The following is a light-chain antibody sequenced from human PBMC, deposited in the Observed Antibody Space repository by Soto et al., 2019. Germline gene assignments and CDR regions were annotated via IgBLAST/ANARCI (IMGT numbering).Light chain of an antibody. CDR3: LQYKNWPPWT. CDR2: GAS. J-gene: IGKJ1*01. Sequence: EIVMTQSPATLSVSPGERVTLSCRASLSVSSNLAWYQHKPGQAPRLLIYGASTRATGIPARFSGSGSGTEFTLTISSLQSEDFAVYYCLQYKNWPPWTFDQGTKVEIK. CDR1: LSVSSN. V-gene: IGKV3-15*01.